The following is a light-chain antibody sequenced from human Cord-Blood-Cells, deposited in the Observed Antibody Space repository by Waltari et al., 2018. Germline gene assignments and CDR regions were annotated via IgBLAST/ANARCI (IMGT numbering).Light chain of an antibody. V-gene: IGKV3-20*01. CDR1: QSVSSSY. CDR2: GAS. Sequence: EIVLTQSPGTLSLSPGERATLSCRASQSVSSSYLAWYQQKPVQAPRLLIYGASSRATGIPDRFSGSGSGTDFTLTISRLEPEDFAVYYCQQYGSSPFGGGTKVEIK. J-gene: IGKJ4*01. CDR3: QQYGSSP.